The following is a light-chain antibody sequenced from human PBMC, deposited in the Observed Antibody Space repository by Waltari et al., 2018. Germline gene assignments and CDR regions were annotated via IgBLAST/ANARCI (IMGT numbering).Light chain of an antibody. CDR3: TSYAGSNHNYVV. J-gene: IGLJ2*01. CDR1: SSDVGAYNF. Sequence: QSALTQPPSASGSPGQSVTISCTGTSSDVGAYNFFSWFQHHPGKAPKPIVFEVSKRPCGFPDRFSGSKSGNTASRTVSGLQAEDEADYYCTSYAGSNHNYVVFGGGTKVTVL. V-gene: IGLV2-8*01. CDR2: EVS.